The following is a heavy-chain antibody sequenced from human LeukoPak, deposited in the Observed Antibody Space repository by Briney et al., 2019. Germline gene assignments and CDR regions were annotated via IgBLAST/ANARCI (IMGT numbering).Heavy chain of an antibody. CDR2: IYSGGST. D-gene: IGHD5-18*01. CDR3: ARAGWIQLWSYFDY. CDR1: GFTVSSNY. V-gene: IGHV3-53*01. Sequence: PGGSLRLFCAVSGFTVSSNYMSWVRQAPGKGLEWVSVIYSGGSTYYADSVKGRFTISRDNSKNTLYLQMNSLRAEDTAVYYCARAGWIQLWSYFDYWGQGTLVTVSS. J-gene: IGHJ4*02.